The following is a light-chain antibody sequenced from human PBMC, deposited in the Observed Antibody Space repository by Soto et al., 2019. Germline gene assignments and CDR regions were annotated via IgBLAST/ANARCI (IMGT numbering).Light chain of an antibody. CDR1: QTISGW. CDR3: LQYNGYYRT. CDR2: DAS. Sequence: DIQMTQSPSTLSASVGDTVTITCRASQTISGWLAWYQQRPGKAPNLLIFDASTLESGVPSRFSGSESGTTFTITISSLQSDDFATYYCLQYNGYYRTFGQGTKVEIK. V-gene: IGKV1-5*01. J-gene: IGKJ1*01.